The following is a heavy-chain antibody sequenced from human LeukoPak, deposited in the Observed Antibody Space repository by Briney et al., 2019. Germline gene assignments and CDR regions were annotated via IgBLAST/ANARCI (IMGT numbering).Heavy chain of an antibody. CDR3: ARSSYNANYDILTGGRFDP. J-gene: IGHJ5*02. D-gene: IGHD3-9*01. V-gene: IGHV3-33*03. CDR2: IWYDGSNK. CDR1: GFTFSSYG. Sequence: GGSLRLSCAASGFTFSSYGMRWVRQAPGKGLEWVAVIWYDGSNKYYADSVKGRFTISRDNAKNSLYLQMNSLRAEDTAVYYCARSSYNANYDILTGGRFDPWGQGTLVTVSS.